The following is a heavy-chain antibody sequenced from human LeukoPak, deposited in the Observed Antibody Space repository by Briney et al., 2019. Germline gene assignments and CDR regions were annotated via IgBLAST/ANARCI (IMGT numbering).Heavy chain of an antibody. V-gene: IGHV3-11*01. CDR1: GFTFSDYY. Sequence: PGGSLRLSCAASGFTFSDYYMSWIRQAPGKGLEWVSYISNSGSSMYYADSMKGRFTISRDSAKNSLYLQMNSLRAEDTAVYYCARDRHCGGDCYYFDYWGQGALVTVSS. CDR2: ISNSGSSM. J-gene: IGHJ4*02. CDR3: ARDRHCGGDCYYFDY. D-gene: IGHD2-21*02.